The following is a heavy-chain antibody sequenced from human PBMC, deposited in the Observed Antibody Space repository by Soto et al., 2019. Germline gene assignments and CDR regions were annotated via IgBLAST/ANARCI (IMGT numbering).Heavy chain of an antibody. CDR1: GSSISSYY. Sequence: QVQLQESGPGLVKPSETLSLTCTVSGSSISSYYWSWIRQPPGKGLEWIGYIYYSGSTNYNPSLKSRVTISVDTSKNQFSLKLSSVTAADTAVYYCARRRGGMDVWGQGTTVTVSS. CDR3: ARRRGGMDV. D-gene: IGHD3-10*01. V-gene: IGHV4-59*08. CDR2: IYYSGST. J-gene: IGHJ6*02.